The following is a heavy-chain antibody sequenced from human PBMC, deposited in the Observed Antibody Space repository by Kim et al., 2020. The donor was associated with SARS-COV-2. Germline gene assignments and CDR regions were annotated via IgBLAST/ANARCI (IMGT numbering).Heavy chain of an antibody. J-gene: IGHJ3*02. CDR3: ARGGIMYESSGYYVLFAFDI. Sequence: GGSLRLSCTASGFTVNTNYMTWVRQAPGKGLDWVSVIYSGGSTYYADSVKGRFTISRDNSKNTLYLQMTSLRAEDTAVYYCARGGIMYESSGYYVLFAFDIWRQGTMVTVPS. CDR2: IYSGGST. V-gene: IGHV3-53*05. CDR1: GFTVNTNY. D-gene: IGHD3-22*01.